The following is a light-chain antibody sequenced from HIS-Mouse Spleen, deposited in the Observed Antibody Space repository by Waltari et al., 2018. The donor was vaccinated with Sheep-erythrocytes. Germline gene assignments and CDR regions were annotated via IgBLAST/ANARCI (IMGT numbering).Light chain of an antibody. J-gene: IGLJ3*02. CDR1: SGSIASHY. Sequence: FMLTQPHSVSESPGKTVTISCTRSSGSIASHYGQWDQQRPGNAPTTVIYEDNQRPSGVPYRFSGSIDSSSNSASLTISGLKTEDEADYYCQSYDSSNHGVFGGGTKLTVL. V-gene: IGLV6-57*04. CDR3: QSYDSSNHGV. CDR2: EDN.